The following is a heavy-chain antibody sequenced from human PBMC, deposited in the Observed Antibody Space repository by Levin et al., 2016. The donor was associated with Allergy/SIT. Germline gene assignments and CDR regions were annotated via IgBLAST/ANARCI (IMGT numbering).Heavy chain of an antibody. D-gene: IGHD6-13*01. CDR1: AFTFSSTA. V-gene: IGHV3-64D*06. CDR3: VKPKAAAGIWYFDL. J-gene: IGHJ2*01. Sequence: GGSLRLSCSASAFTFSSTAMHWVRQAPGKGLEYVSAINSNGDNTYYADSVKGRFTISRDNSKNTLYLQMSSLRPEDTAVYYCVKPKAAAGIWYFDLWGRGTLVTVSS. CDR2: INSNGDNT.